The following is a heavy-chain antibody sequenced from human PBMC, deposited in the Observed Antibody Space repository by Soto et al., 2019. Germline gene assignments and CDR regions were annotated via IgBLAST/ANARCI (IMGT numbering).Heavy chain of an antibody. Sequence: QVQLVEYVGGVVQPGGSLRLSCAASGFTFSSYGMHWVRQAPGKGLWVAVISYDGSNKYYADSVKGRFTISRDNSKNTLYLQMNSLRAEDTAVYYCAKILQLGDYAYYYYGMDVWGQGTTVTVSS. D-gene: IGHD4-17*01. J-gene: IGHJ6*02. CDR3: AKILQLGDYAYYYYGMDV. CDR2: ISYDGSNK. CDR1: GFTFSSYG. V-gene: IGHV3-30*18.